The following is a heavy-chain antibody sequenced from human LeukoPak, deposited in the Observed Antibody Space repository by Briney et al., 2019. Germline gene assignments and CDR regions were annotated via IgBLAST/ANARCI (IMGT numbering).Heavy chain of an antibody. D-gene: IGHD3-22*01. J-gene: IGHJ4*02. CDR1: GGSINSYY. CDR2: IYYRGRT. CDR3: PRGRDSSGLDY. Sequence: SETLSLTCTVSGGSINSYYWTWIRQPPGKGLDGIGYIYYRGRTNYKPSLKSRVTISVHTSKNQFPLNLTSVTAPDTAVYYCPRGRDSSGLDYWGRGTLVTVPS. V-gene: IGHV4-59*01.